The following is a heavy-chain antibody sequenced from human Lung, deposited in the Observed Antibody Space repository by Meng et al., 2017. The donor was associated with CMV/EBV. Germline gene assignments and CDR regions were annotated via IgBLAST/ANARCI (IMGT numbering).Heavy chain of an antibody. J-gene: IGHJ5*02. Sequence: SPXXXLTXAVYGGSFSGYYWSWIRQPPGKGLEWIGEINHSGSTNYNPSLKSRVTISVDTSKNQFSLKLSSVTAADTAVYYCAREAASGSGRSFEFDPWGQGTLVTVSS. CDR1: GGSFSGYY. D-gene: IGHD3-10*01. CDR3: AREAASGSGRSFEFDP. CDR2: INHSGST. V-gene: IGHV4-34*01.